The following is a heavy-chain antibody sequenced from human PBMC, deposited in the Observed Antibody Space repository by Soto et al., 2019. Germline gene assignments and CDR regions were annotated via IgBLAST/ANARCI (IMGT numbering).Heavy chain of an antibody. CDR3: ARRYGGTFDY. V-gene: IGHV4-59*08. CDR2: IYYSGST. D-gene: IGHD2-15*01. Sequence: SETLSLTCTASGGSISSYYWSWIRQPPGKGLEWIGYIYYSGSTNYNPSLKSRVTISVDTSKNQFSLKLGSVTAADTAVYYCARRYGGTFDYWGQGTLVTVSS. J-gene: IGHJ4*02. CDR1: GGSISSYY.